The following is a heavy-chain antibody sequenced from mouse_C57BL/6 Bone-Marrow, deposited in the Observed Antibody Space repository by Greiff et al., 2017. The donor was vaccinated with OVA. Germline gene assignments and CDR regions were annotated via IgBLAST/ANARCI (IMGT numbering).Heavy chain of an antibody. CDR2: IDPSDSET. V-gene: IGHV1-52*01. D-gene: IGHD1-1*01. CDR3: ERNSGSSFYFDY. CDR1: GYTFTSYW. Sequence: QVQLQQPGAELVRPGSSVKLSCKASGYTFTSYWMHWVKQRPIQGLEWIGNIDPSDSETHYNQKFKDKATLTVDKSSSTAYMQLSSLTSEDSAVSYCERNSGSSFYFDYWGQGTTLTVSS. J-gene: IGHJ2*01.